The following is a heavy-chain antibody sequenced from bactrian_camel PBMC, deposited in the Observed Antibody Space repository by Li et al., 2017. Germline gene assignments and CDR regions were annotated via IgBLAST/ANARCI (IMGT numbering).Heavy chain of an antibody. CDR2: IDSDGSIS. D-gene: IGHD2*01. CDR1: DYRGSSYC. J-gene: IGHJ4*01. CDR3: AARFRGSQGCNLHQRFDS. V-gene: IGHV3S6*01. Sequence: HVQLVESGGGSVQAGGSLRLSCAASDYRGSSYCMAWFRQAPGLEREGVAHIDSDGSISYDEVVVKGRFTISKDRAAKTLYLQMHSLIPEDTARYVCAARFRGSQGCNLHQRFDSWCQGTQVTVS.